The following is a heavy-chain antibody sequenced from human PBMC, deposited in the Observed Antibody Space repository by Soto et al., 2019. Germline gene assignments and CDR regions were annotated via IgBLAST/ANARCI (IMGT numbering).Heavy chain of an antibody. Sequence: SVKVSCKASGGTFSSYAISWVRQAPGQGLEWMGGIIPIFGTANYAQKFQGRVTITADESTSTAYMELSSLRSEDTAVYYCARDTFEYSSSSDPYNWFDPWGQGTLVTVSS. D-gene: IGHD6-6*01. CDR3: ARDTFEYSSSSDPYNWFDP. CDR1: GGTFSSYA. J-gene: IGHJ5*02. V-gene: IGHV1-69*13. CDR2: IIPIFGTA.